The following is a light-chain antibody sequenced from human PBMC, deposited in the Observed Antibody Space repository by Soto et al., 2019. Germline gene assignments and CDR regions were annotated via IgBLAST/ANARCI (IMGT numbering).Light chain of an antibody. CDR2: AVS. CDR3: QQYAHSPRT. CDR1: QSLKRTF. Sequence: IILTQSPGTLSLSPGERATLSCRASQSLKRTFLAWYQHKPGQSPRLLISAVSSRAAGVPDRFSGSGSGTDFTHTISRLEPQDSAVYFCQQYAHSPRTFGQGTKVDIK. J-gene: IGKJ1*01. V-gene: IGKV3-20*01.